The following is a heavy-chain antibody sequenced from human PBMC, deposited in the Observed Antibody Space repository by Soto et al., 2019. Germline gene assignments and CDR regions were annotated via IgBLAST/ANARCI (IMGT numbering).Heavy chain of an antibody. CDR1: GGSFSGYY. CDR2: INHSGST. CDR3: ARAQNADYDILTGDFDY. V-gene: IGHV4-34*01. J-gene: IGHJ4*02. Sequence: PSETLSLTCAVYGGSFSGYYWSWIRQPPGKGLEWIGEINHSGSTNYNPSLKSRVTISVDTSKNQFSLKLSPVTAADTAVYYCARAQNADYDILTGDFDYWGQGTLVTVSS. D-gene: IGHD3-9*01.